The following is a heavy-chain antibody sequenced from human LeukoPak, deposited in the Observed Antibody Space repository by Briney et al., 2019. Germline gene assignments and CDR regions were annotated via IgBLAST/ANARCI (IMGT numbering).Heavy chain of an antibody. D-gene: IGHD5-18*01. CDR1: GFTFSSYS. Sequence: GSLRLSCAASGFTFSSYSMNWVRQAPGKGLEWVSSISSSSSYIYYADSVKGRFTISRDNAKNSLYLQMNSLRAEDTAVYYCASKGEIVDTAIRDYWGQGTLVTVSS. CDR3: ASKGEIVDTAIRDY. J-gene: IGHJ4*02. CDR2: ISSSSSYI. V-gene: IGHV3-21*01.